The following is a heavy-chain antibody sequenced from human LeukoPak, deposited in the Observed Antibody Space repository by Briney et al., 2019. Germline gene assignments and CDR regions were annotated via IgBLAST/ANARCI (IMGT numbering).Heavy chain of an antibody. CDR3: ARHPDYCSSTSCYTNYFDY. V-gene: IGHV4-39*01. J-gene: IGHJ4*02. CDR2: IYYSGST. CDR1: GGSISSSSYY. Sequence: SETLSLTCTVSGGSISSSSYYWGWIRQPPGEGLEWIGCIYYSGSTYYNSSLKSRVTISVDTSKNQFYLTLSAVTVADTAVYYCARHPDYCSSTSCYTNYFDYWGQGTLVTVSS. D-gene: IGHD2-2*02.